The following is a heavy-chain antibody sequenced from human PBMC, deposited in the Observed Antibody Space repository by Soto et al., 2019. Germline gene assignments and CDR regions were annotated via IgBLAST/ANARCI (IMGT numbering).Heavy chain of an antibody. CDR2: IFSNDEK. Sequence: QVTLKESGPVLVKPTETLTLTCTVSGFSLSNARMGVSWIRQPPGKALEWLAHIFSNDEKSYSTSLKSRLTISQDTSKSQVVLTMTNMDPVDTATYYWARTLGSYYYYGMDVWGQGTTVTVSS. D-gene: IGHD6-13*01. CDR1: GFSLSNARMG. CDR3: ARTLGSYYYYGMDV. V-gene: IGHV2-26*01. J-gene: IGHJ6*02.